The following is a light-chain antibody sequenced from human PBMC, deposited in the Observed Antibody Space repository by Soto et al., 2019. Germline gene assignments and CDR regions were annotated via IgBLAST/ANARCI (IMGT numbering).Light chain of an antibody. CDR3: SSSAGIYHYLV. CDR2: EIN. J-gene: IGLJ3*02. V-gene: IGLV2-8*01. Sequence: QSVLTQPPSASGSPGRSVTISCTGTRSDIGGSDFVSWYQQHPGEAPKLLIFEINKRPSGVPGRFSGSKSGNTASLTVSGLQAEDEAFYYCSSSAGIYHYLVFGGGTKLTVL. CDR1: RSDIGGSDF.